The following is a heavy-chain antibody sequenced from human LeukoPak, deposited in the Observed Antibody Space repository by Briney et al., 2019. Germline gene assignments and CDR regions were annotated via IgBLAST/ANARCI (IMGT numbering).Heavy chain of an antibody. CDR1: GGSFSGYY. Sequence: PSETLSLTCAVYGGSFSGYYWSWIRQPPGKGLEWIGEINHSGSTNYNSSLKSRVTISVDTSKNQFSLKLSSVTAADTAVYYCARGLYYDILTGYYRDYFDYWGQGTLVTVSS. J-gene: IGHJ4*02. CDR2: INHSGST. V-gene: IGHV4-34*01. CDR3: ARGLYYDILTGYYRDYFDY. D-gene: IGHD3-9*01.